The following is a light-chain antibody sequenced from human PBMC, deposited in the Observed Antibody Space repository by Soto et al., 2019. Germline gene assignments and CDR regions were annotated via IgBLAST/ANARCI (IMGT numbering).Light chain of an antibody. CDR2: DAS. CDR3: QHRSDWPT. CDR1: QSVSSY. J-gene: IGKJ5*01. V-gene: IGKV3-11*01. Sequence: EIVLTQSPATLSLSPGERATLSCRASQSVSSYLAWYQQKPGQSPRLLIYDASNRATGLPARFSGSGSGTDFTLTISSLEPEDFAVYYCQHRSDWPTFGQGTRLEIK.